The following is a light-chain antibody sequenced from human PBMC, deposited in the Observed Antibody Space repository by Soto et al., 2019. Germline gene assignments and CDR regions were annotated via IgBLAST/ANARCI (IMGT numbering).Light chain of an antibody. J-gene: IGKJ3*01. V-gene: IGKV1-39*01. CDR2: SAS. CDR3: QQSYGTLAFS. Sequence: DIQMTQSPSSLSASVGDRVTITCRASQSISRYLNWYQQKPGKAPKLLIYSASSLQSGVPSRFSGSGSGTDFTLPISSVQPEDFATYYCQQSYGTLAFSFGPGTTGDIK. CDR1: QSISRY.